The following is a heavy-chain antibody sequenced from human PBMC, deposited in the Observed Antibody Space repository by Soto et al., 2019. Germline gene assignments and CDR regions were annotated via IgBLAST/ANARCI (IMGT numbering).Heavy chain of an antibody. Sequence: SETLSLTCTVSGGSISSSSYYWGWIRQPPGKGLEWIGSIYYGGSTYYNPSLKSRVTISVDTSKNQFSLKLSSVTAADTAVYYCARRLYYYDSSGYYFDYWGQGTLVTVSS. V-gene: IGHV4-39*01. J-gene: IGHJ4*02. CDR1: GGSISSSSYY. D-gene: IGHD3-22*01. CDR2: IYYGGST. CDR3: ARRLYYYDSSGYYFDY.